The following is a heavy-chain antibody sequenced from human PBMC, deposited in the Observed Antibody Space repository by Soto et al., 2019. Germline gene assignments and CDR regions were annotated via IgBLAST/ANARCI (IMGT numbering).Heavy chain of an antibody. CDR3: ERDNKWDGMDV. D-gene: IGHD1-26*01. J-gene: IGHJ6*02. CDR1: GGSFSSDSFI. V-gene: IGHV4-31*03. Sequence: PSETLSLTCSVSGGSFSSDSFIWSWVRQFPGKGLEWIGYINYSGTTYYNPSLRSRITMSVDTSKNQFSLNLSSVTAADTAVYYCERDNKWDGMDVCGQGTTVTVS. CDR2: INYSGTT.